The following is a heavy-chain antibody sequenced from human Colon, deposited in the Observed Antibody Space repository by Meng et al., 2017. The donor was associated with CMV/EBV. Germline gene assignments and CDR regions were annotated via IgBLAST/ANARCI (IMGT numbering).Heavy chain of an antibody. J-gene: IGHJ4*02. CDR3: TRAILGPIIGEFEY. V-gene: IGHV3-21*06. D-gene: IGHD3-10*01. CDR2: ISKTSSFI. Sequence: GSLRLSCVGSGFTFGSYTLNWVRHAPGKGLEWVASISKTSSFINYADSVKGRFIISRDNAMNTLHLQMNSLRVEDTAVYYCTRAILGPIIGEFEYWGQGTLVTVSS. CDR1: GFTFGSYT.